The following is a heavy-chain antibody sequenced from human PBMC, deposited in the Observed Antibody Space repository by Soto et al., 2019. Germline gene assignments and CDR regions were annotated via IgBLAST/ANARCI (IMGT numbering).Heavy chain of an antibody. CDR1: GFTFSSYG. CDR3: ARGPCSGGSCYFGWFDP. J-gene: IGHJ5*02. D-gene: IGHD2-15*01. Sequence: PGGSLRLSCAASGFTFSSYGMHWVRQAPGKGLEWVAVMSFDGTNKYYADSVKGRFTISRHNSKNTLYLQMNSLRAEDTAVYYCARGPCSGGSCYFGWFDPWGQGTLVTVSS. CDR2: MSFDGTNK. V-gene: IGHV3-30*03.